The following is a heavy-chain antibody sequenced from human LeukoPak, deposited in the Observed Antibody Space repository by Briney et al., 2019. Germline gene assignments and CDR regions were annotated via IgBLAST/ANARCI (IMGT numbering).Heavy chain of an antibody. Sequence: SVKVSCKASGGTFSSYAISWVRQAPGQGLEWMGRIIPILGIANYAQKFQGRVTITADKSTSTAYMELSSLRSEDTAVYYCASLKYSGSDNFDYWGKGPLVPVSS. J-gene: IGHJ4*02. CDR1: GGTFSSYA. D-gene: IGHD5-12*01. CDR3: ASLKYSGSDNFDY. CDR2: IIPILGIA. V-gene: IGHV1-69*04.